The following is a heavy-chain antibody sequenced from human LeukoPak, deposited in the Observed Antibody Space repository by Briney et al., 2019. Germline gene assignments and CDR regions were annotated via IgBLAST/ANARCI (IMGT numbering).Heavy chain of an antibody. Sequence: ASVKVSCKASGGTFSSYAISWVRQAPGQGLEWMGGIIRIFGTANYAQKFQGRVTITTDESTSTAYMELSSLRSEDTAVSYCLRDSSGYYVDWGQGTLVTVSS. CDR2: IIRIFGTA. J-gene: IGHJ4*02. V-gene: IGHV1-69*05. CDR1: GGTFSSYA. CDR3: LRDSSGYYVD. D-gene: IGHD3-22*01.